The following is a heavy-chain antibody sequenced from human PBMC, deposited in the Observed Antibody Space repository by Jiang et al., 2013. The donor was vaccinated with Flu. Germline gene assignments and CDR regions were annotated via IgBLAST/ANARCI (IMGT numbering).Heavy chain of an antibody. CDR2: INPNSGGT. V-gene: IGHV1-2*06. D-gene: IGHD3-10*01. CDR1: GYTFTGYY. CDR3: ARGRRVTMVQGTFDY. J-gene: IGHJ4*02. Sequence: KASGYTFTGYYMHWVRQAPGQGLEWMGRINPNSGGTNYAQKFQGRVTMTRDTSISTAYMELSRLRSDDTAVYYCARGRRVTMVQGTFDYWGQGTLVTVSS.